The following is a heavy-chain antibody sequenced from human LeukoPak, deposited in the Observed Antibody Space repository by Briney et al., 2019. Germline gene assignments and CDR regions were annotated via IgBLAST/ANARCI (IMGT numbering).Heavy chain of an antibody. Sequence: ASVKVSCKASGYTFTRYVISWVRQAPGQGLEWMGWIRVDNGDTDNAQKFQGRVTITTDTSSTTIYMELRSLRSDDTAVYYCAINTTFRDGDLRDYWGQGTLVTVSS. CDR1: GYTFTRYV. CDR2: IRVDNGDT. V-gene: IGHV1-18*01. CDR3: AINTTFRDGDLRDY. J-gene: IGHJ4*02. D-gene: IGHD4-17*01.